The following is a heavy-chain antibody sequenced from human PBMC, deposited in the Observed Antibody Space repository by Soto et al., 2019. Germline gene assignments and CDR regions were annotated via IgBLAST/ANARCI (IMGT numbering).Heavy chain of an antibody. D-gene: IGHD2-15*01. CDR2: ISGSGGST. CDR1: GFTFSSNA. CDR3: AKDRKRYCSGGSCYSPY. Sequence: EVQLLESGGGLVQPGGSLRLSCAASGFTFSSNAMSWVRQAPGKGLEWVSAISGSGGSTYYADSVNGRFTISRVNSKKAMYLQMNSLRAEDTAVYYCAKDRKRYCSGGSCYSPYWGQGTLVTVSS. J-gene: IGHJ4*02. V-gene: IGHV3-23*01.